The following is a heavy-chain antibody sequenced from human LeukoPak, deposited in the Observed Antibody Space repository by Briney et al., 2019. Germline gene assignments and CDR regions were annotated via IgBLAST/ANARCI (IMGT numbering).Heavy chain of an antibody. CDR3: ARDYSSVAGPFDY. V-gene: IGHV3-33*01. CDR2: IWNDGSNK. J-gene: IGHJ4*02. Sequence: GGSLRLSCAASGFTFSSYGMHWVRQAPGKGLEWVAVIWNDGSNKYYADSVKGRLTISRDISKNTLYLQMNSLRAEDTAVYYCARDYSSVAGPFDYWGRGSLVTVSS. CDR1: GFTFSSYG. D-gene: IGHD6-19*01.